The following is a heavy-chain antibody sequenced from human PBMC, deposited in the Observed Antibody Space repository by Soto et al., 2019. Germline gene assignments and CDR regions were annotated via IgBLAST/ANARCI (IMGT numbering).Heavy chain of an antibody. D-gene: IGHD3-10*01. Sequence: EVQLVESGGGLVQPGRSLRLSCAASGFTFDDYAMHWVRQAPGKGLEWVSGISWNSGSIGYADSVKGRFTISRDNAKNSLYLQMNSLRDEDTAVYYCARDGRNYLRAFDIWGQGTMVTVSS. V-gene: IGHV3-9*01. CDR1: GFTFDDYA. CDR3: ARDGRNYLRAFDI. J-gene: IGHJ3*02. CDR2: ISWNSGSI.